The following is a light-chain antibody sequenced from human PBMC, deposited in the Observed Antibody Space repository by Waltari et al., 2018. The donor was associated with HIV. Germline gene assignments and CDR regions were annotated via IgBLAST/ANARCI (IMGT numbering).Light chain of an antibody. CDR3: MQALQTPYT. CDR1: QSLLHSNGYNY. CDR2: LGS. V-gene: IGKV2-28*01. J-gene: IGKJ2*01. Sequence: DIVMTQSPLSLPVTPGEPASISCRSSQSLLHSNGYNYLDWYLQKPGQSPQLLSYLGSNRASGVPDRFSGSVSGTDFTLKISRVEAEDVGVYYCMQALQTPYTFGQGTKLEIK.